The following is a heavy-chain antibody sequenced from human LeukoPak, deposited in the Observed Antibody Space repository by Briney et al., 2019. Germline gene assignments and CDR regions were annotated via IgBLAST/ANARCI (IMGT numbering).Heavy chain of an antibody. D-gene: IGHD3-22*01. Sequence: GESLKISCKGSGYSFTSYWIGWVRQMPGKGLEWMGIIYPGDSDTRYSPPFQGQVTISADKSISTAYLQWSSLKASDTAMYYCARQAVADHYYDSSGYYPFDYWGQGTLVTVSS. CDR3: ARQAVADHYYDSSGYYPFDY. CDR1: GYSFTSYW. CDR2: IYPGDSDT. V-gene: IGHV5-51*01. J-gene: IGHJ4*02.